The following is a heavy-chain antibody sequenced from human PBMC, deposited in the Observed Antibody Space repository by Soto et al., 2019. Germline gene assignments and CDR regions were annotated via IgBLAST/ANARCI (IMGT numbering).Heavy chain of an antibody. CDR3: ARSRTYYYDSSGYDYFDY. Sequence: QVQLVQSGAEVKKPGSSVKVSCKASGGTFSSYAISWVRQAPGQGLEWMGGIIPIFGTANYAQKFQGRVTITADESTSTAYMELSSLISEDTAVYYCARSRTYYYDSSGYDYFDYWGQGTLVTVSS. V-gene: IGHV1-69*01. CDR2: IIPIFGTA. D-gene: IGHD3-22*01. J-gene: IGHJ4*02. CDR1: GGTFSSYA.